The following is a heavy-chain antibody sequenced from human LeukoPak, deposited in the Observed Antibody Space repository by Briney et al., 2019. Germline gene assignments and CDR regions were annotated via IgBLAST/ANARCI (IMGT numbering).Heavy chain of an antibody. D-gene: IGHD2-2*01. J-gene: IGHJ6*02. CDR2: ISGSGGST. V-gene: IGHV3-23*01. CDR1: GFTFSRYA. CDR3: AKSTSPLYYYYGMDV. Sequence: PGGSLRLSCAASGFTFSRYAMSWVRQAPGKGLEWVSTISGSGGSTYYADSVKGRFTISRDNSKNTLYLQLNSLRAEDTAVYYCAKSTSPLYYYYGMDVWGQGTTVTVS.